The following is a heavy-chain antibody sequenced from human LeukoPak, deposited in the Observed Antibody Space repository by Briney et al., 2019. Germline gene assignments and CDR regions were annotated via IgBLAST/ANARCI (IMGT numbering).Heavy chain of an antibody. Sequence: GGSLRLSCATSGFMFKTYWMHWVRQAPGKGLVWVSRINNDGHSTNYADSVKGRFTTSRDNAKNTLFLHMNSLRAEDTGVYYCARDNLEWGSVFDYWGQGTLVTVSS. CDR3: ARDNLEWGSVFDY. D-gene: IGHD3-16*01. CDR1: GFMFKTYW. J-gene: IGHJ4*02. CDR2: INNDGHST. V-gene: IGHV3-74*01.